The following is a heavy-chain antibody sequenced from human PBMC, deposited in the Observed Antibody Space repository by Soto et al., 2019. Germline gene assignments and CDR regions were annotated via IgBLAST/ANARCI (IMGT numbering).Heavy chain of an antibody. D-gene: IGHD6-19*01. J-gene: IGHJ4*02. CDR3: TRVRLGRSRSSDY. CDR2: IKNKANSYTT. CDR1: GFTFSDHY. V-gene: IGHV3-72*01. Sequence: EVQLVESGGGLVQPEGSLRLSCAASGFTFSDHYMDWVRQAPGKGLEWVGRIKNKANSYTTEYAAAVKGRFIISRDASKNSVYLQMNRLKTYDTAVYYCTRVRLGRSRSSDYWGQGILVTVSS.